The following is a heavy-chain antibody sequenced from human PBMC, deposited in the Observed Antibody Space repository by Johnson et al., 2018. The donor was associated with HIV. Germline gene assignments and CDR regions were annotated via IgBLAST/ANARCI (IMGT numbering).Heavy chain of an antibody. J-gene: IGHJ3*02. V-gene: IGHV3-30*02. CDR3: ARDPFHYYDSSGYAGGAFDI. CDR1: GFTFSSYW. Sequence: QVQLVESGGGLVQPGGSLRLSCAASGFTFSSYWMSWVRQAPGKGLEWVAFIRYDGSNKYYADSVKGRFTISRDNAKNSLYMQMKSLRAEDTALYYCARDPFHYYDSSGYAGGAFDIWGQGTMVTVSS. D-gene: IGHD3-22*01. CDR2: IRYDGSNK.